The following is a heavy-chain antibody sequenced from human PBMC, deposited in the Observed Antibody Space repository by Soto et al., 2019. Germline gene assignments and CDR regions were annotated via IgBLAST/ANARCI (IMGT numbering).Heavy chain of an antibody. CDR3: ARGGSLYNWTPRVSDYYGMDV. D-gene: IGHD1-20*01. Sequence: ASVKVSCKASGYTFTSYAMHWVRQAPGQRLEWMGWINAGNGNTKYSQKFQGRVTITRDTSASTAYMELSSLRSEDTAVYYCARGGSLYNWTPRVSDYYGMDVWVQGATVTVSS. J-gene: IGHJ6*02. CDR1: GYTFTSYA. CDR2: INAGNGNT. V-gene: IGHV1-3*01.